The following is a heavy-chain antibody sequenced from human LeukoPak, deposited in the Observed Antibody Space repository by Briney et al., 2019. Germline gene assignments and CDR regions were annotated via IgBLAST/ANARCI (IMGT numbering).Heavy chain of an antibody. CDR3: AKALRNYSNYAYYMDV. J-gene: IGHJ6*03. CDR2: IYSGGAT. Sequence: GGSLRLSCAASGFTVSSNYMSWVRQAPGKGLEWVSVIYSGGATYYADSVKGRFTISRDNSKNTLYLQMNSLRAEDTAVYYCAKALRNYSNYAYYMDVWGKGTTVTVSS. D-gene: IGHD4-11*01. V-gene: IGHV3-53*01. CDR1: GFTVSSNY.